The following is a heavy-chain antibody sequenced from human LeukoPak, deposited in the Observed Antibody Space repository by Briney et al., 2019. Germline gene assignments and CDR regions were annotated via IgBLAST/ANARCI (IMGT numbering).Heavy chain of an antibody. CDR2: INPNSGGT. V-gene: IGHV1-2*02. J-gene: IGHJ4*02. Sequence: ASVKVSCTASGYTFTGYYMHWVRQAPGQGLAWMGWINPNSGGTNYAQKFQGRVTMTRDTSISTAYMELSRLRSDDTAVYYCARSVVVAPHAGYWGQGTLVTVSS. CDR1: GYTFTGYY. D-gene: IGHD2-15*01. CDR3: ARSVVVAPHAGY.